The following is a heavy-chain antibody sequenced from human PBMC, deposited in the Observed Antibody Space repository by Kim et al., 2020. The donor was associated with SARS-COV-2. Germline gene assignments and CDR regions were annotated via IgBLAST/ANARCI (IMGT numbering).Heavy chain of an antibody. Sequence: GGSLRLSCAASGFTFSSYAMSWVRQAPGKGLEWVSVISGSGGSTYYADSVKGRFTISRDNSKNTLYLQMNSLRAEDTAVYYCAKDQYCSGGSCYYLGFDYWGQGTRVTVSS. CDR1: GFTFSSYA. CDR2: ISGSGGST. CDR3: AKDQYCSGGSCYYLGFDY. D-gene: IGHD2-15*01. V-gene: IGHV3-23*01. J-gene: IGHJ4*02.